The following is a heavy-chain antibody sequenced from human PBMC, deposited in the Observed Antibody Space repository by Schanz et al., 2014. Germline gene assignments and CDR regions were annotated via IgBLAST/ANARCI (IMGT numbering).Heavy chain of an antibody. Sequence: EVQLLESGGGLVKPGGSLRLSCAASGFTFSNAWMKSKADGGTTDYPAPVKGRFIISRDDSKNTLYLQMNSLKTEDTAVYYCTTHGLGYYFDYWGQGTLVPVSS. D-gene: IGHD3-10*01. J-gene: IGHJ4*02. CDR3: TTHGLGYYFDY. CDR1: GFTFSNAW. V-gene: IGHV3-15*01. CDR2: SKADGGTT.